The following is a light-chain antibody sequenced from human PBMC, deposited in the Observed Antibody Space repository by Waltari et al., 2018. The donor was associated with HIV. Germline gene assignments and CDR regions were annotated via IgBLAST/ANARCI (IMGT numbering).Light chain of an antibody. V-gene: IGLV2-14*03. Sequence: QSALPQPSSVSGSPGQSITISCTGTSSDVGAYNSVTWYQQHPGEAPKLIIYDVSNRPSGVSNRFSGSKSGNTASLTISGLQAEDEADYYCSSYTIRTTLEFGGGTKLTVL. CDR3: SSYTIRTTLE. CDR1: SSDVGAYNS. J-gene: IGLJ2*01. CDR2: DVS.